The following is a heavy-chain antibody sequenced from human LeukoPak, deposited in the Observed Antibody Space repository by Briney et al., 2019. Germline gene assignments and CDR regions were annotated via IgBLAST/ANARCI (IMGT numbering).Heavy chain of an antibody. Sequence: ASVKVSCKVSGYTLTELSMHWVRQAPGKGLEWMGGVYPEDGETIYAQKFQGRVTMTEDTSTDTAYMELSSLRSEDTAVYYCATGPYYYDSSGYYYELGYWGQGTLVTVSS. CDR2: VYPEDGET. D-gene: IGHD3-22*01. J-gene: IGHJ4*02. V-gene: IGHV1-24*01. CDR3: ATGPYYYDSSGYYYELGY. CDR1: GYTLTELS.